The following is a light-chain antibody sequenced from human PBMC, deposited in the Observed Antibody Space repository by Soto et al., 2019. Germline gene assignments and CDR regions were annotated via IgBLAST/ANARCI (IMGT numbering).Light chain of an antibody. CDR3: QQYDTSSRT. CDR1: QSLSRTS. V-gene: IGKV3-20*01. CDR2: GAS. Sequence: EIVLTQSPGTLSLSPGEGATLSCRASQSLSRTSLAWYQHRPGQPPRLLFYGASSRATGIPDRFSGSGSGTDFTLNISRLEPEDFAVYYCQQYDTSSRTFGQGTKLEIK. J-gene: IGKJ2*01.